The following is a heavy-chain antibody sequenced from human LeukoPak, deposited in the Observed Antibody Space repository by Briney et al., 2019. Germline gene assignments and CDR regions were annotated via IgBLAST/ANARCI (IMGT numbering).Heavy chain of an antibody. Sequence: SETLSLTCTVSGGSISSSSYYWGWIRQPPGKGLEWIGSIYYSGSTYYNPSLKSRVTISLDTSRNQFSLRLSSVTAADTADYYCARAQGNGLIDFWGQGTLVTVSS. CDR1: GGSISSSSYY. CDR2: IYYSGST. J-gene: IGHJ4*02. CDR3: ARAQGNGLIDF. V-gene: IGHV4-39*01. D-gene: IGHD3/OR15-3a*01.